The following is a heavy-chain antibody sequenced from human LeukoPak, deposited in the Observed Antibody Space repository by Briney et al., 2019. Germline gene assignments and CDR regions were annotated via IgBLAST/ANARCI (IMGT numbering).Heavy chain of an antibody. D-gene: IGHD4-17*01. CDR2: ISYDGSNK. CDR1: GFTFSSYA. Sequence: GRSLRLSCAASGFTFSSYAMHWVRQAPGKGLDGVAVISYDGSNKYYADSVKGRFTISRDNSKNTLYLQMNSLRAEDTAVYYCAREGFTDKYGDYGPFEYWGQGTLVTVSS. J-gene: IGHJ4*02. CDR3: AREGFTDKYGDYGPFEY. V-gene: IGHV3-30*04.